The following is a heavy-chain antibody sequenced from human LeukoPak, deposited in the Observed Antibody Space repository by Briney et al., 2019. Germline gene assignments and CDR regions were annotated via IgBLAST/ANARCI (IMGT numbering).Heavy chain of an antibody. V-gene: IGHV4-59*01. D-gene: IGHD3-3*01. CDR2: IYYSGST. Sequence: PSETLFLTCTVSGGSISSYYWSWIRQPPGKGLEWIGYIYYSGSTNYNPSLKSRVTISVDTSKNQFSLKLSSVTAADTAVYYCARVDDFWSGHNWFDPWGQGTLVTVSS. CDR1: GGSISSYY. J-gene: IGHJ5*02. CDR3: ARVDDFWSGHNWFDP.